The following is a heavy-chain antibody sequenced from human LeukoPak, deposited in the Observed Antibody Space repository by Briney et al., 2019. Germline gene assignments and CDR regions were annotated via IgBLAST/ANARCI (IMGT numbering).Heavy chain of an antibody. J-gene: IGHJ3*02. CDR3: ARHEPDLRYFDRGYPHAFDI. CDR1: GGSISSSSYY. V-gene: IGHV4-39*01. D-gene: IGHD3-9*01. Sequence: PSETLSLTCTVSGGSISSSSYYWGWIRQPPGKGLEWIGSIYYSGSTNYNPSLKSRVTISVDTSKNQFSLKLSSVTAADTAVYYCARHEPDLRYFDRGYPHAFDIWGQGTMVTVSS. CDR2: IYYSGST.